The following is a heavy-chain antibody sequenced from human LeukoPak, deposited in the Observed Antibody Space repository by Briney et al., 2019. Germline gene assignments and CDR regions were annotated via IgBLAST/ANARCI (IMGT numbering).Heavy chain of an antibody. CDR3: ARDRVTVTDYPYYYYGMDV. J-gene: IGHJ6*02. CDR1: GYTFTNYG. CDR2: ISGYNGNT. V-gene: IGHV1-18*01. D-gene: IGHD4-17*01. Sequence: GASVKVSCKASGYTFTNYGSDWVRQAPGQGLEWMGWISGYNGNTYYAQKLQGRVTMTTDTSTSTAYMELRSLRSDDTAVYYCARDRVTVTDYPYYYYGMDVWGQGTTVTAAS.